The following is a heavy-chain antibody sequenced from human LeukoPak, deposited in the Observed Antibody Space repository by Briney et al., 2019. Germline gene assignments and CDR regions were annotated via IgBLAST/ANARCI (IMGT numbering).Heavy chain of an antibody. CDR1: GFTFSSYA. CDR3: AGSMVTTVSYYYGMDV. D-gene: IGHD4-17*01. Sequence: GASLRLSCAAFGFTFSSYAMSWVRQAPGKGLEWVSAISGSGGSTYYADSVKGRFTISRDNSKNTLYLQMNSLRAEDTAVYYCAGSMVTTVSYYYGMDVWGQGTTVTVSS. J-gene: IGHJ6*02. CDR2: ISGSGGST. V-gene: IGHV3-23*01.